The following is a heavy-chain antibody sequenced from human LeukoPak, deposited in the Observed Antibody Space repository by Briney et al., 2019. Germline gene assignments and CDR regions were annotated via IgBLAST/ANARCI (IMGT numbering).Heavy chain of an antibody. CDR3: ARAPRGLGYFDY. Sequence: SETLSLTCTVSGGSISSYYWSWIRQPPGKGLEWIRYIYYSGSTNYNPSLKSRVTISVDTSKNQFSLKLSSVTAADTAVYYCARAPRGLGYFDYWGQGTLVTVSS. D-gene: IGHD7-27*01. CDR2: IYYSGST. V-gene: IGHV4-59*01. CDR1: GGSISSYY. J-gene: IGHJ4*02.